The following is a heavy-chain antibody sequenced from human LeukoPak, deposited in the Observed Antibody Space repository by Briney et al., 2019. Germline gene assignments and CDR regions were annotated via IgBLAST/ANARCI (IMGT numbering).Heavy chain of an antibody. CDR1: GFTFSSYG. CDR3: AKGPLIWFGELSGWFDP. D-gene: IGHD3-10*01. V-gene: IGHV3-30*18. J-gene: IGHJ5*02. CDR2: ISYDGSNK. Sequence: GRSLRLSCAASGFTFSSYGMHWVRQAPGKGLEWVAVISYDGSNKYYADSVKGRFTISRDNSKNTLYLQMNSLRAEDTAVYYCAKGPLIWFGELSGWFDPWGQGTLVTVFS.